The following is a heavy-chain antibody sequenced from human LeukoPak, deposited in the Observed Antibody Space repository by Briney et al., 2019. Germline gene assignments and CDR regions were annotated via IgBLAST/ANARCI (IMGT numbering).Heavy chain of an antibody. CDR1: GFTFSAYW. CDR3: AKAPGGGNWN. Sequence: GGSLRLSCEASGFTFSAYWMTWVRQAPGKGLEWVSVISGSGRSGTNYADSVKGRFTISRDNSKNTLYLQMNSLRVEDAAIYYCAKAPGGGNWNWGQGTLVTVSS. CDR2: ISGSGRSGT. D-gene: IGHD1-20*01. J-gene: IGHJ4*02. V-gene: IGHV3-23*01.